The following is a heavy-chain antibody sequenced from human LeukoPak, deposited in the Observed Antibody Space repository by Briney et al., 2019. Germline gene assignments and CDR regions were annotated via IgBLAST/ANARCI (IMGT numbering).Heavy chain of an antibody. V-gene: IGHV1-24*01. CDR2: FDPEDGET. CDR3: AQYCTNGVCRYYFDY. Sequence: ASVKVSCKVSGYTLTELSMHWVRQAPGKGLEWMGGFDPEDGETIYAQKFQGRVTMTEDTSTDTAYMELSSLRSGDTAVYYCAQYCTNGVCRYYFDYWGQGTLVTVSS. J-gene: IGHJ4*02. D-gene: IGHD2-8*01. CDR1: GYTLTELS.